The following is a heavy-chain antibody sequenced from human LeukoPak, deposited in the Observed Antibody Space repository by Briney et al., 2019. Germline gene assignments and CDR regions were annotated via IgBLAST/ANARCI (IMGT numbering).Heavy chain of an antibody. D-gene: IGHD6-13*01. CDR3: ARERSSSWYHWFDP. J-gene: IGHJ5*02. CDR2: INTNTGNP. V-gene: IGHV7-4-1*02. Sequence: ASVKVSCKASGYTFTSYAMNWVRQAPGQGLEWMGWINTNTGNPTYAQGFTGRFVFSLDTSVSTADLQISSLKAEDTAVYYCARERSSSWYHWFDPWGQGTLVTVSS. CDR1: GYTFTSYA.